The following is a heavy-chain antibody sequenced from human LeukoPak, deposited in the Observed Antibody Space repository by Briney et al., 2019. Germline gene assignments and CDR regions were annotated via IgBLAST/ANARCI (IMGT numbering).Heavy chain of an antibody. Sequence: PGGSLRLSCAASGFTFSSYAMSWVRQAPGKGLEWVSAISGSGGSTYYADSVKGRFTISRDNSKNTLYLQMNSLRAEDTAVYYCANLLTPYDYVWGSYRTFDYGGQGTLVTVSS. D-gene: IGHD3-16*02. V-gene: IGHV3-23*01. CDR3: ANLLTPYDYVWGSYRTFDY. CDR1: GFTFSSYA. CDR2: ISGSGGST. J-gene: IGHJ4*02.